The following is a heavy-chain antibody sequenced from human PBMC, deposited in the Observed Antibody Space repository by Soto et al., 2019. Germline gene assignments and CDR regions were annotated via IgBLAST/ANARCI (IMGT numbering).Heavy chain of an antibody. V-gene: IGHV3-23*01. J-gene: IGHJ6*02. CDR2: IIDSGGST. Sequence: SGFTFSSYAMHWVRQAPGKGLEWVSDIIDSGGSTYYADSVKGRFTISRDNSKSTLYLQMNSLRAEDTALYYCAKGRSYYYYYGVEVWGQGTTVTVSS. CDR1: GFTFSSYA. CDR3: AKGRSYYYYYGVEV.